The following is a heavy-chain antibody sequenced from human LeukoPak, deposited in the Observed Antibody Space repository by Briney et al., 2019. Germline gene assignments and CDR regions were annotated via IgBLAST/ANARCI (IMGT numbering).Heavy chain of an antibody. CDR1: GFTVSSNY. Sequence: PGGSLRLSCAASGFTVSSNYMSWVRQAPGKGLEWVSVIYSGGSTYYADSVKGRFTISRDNSKNTLYPQMDSLRAEDTAVYYCARDIYDSSGYYSDYWGQGTLVTVSS. D-gene: IGHD3-22*01. J-gene: IGHJ4*02. CDR2: IYSGGST. V-gene: IGHV3-53*01. CDR3: ARDIYDSSGYYSDY.